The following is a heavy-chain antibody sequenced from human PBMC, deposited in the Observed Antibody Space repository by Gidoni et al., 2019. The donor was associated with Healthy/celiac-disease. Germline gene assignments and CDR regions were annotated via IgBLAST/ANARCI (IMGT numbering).Heavy chain of an antibody. CDR1: GFTFDDYA. Sequence: EVQLVESGGGLVQPGRSLRLSCAASGFTFDDYAMHWVRQAPGKGLEWVSGISWNSGSIGYADSVKGRFTISRDNAKNSLYLQMNSLRAEDTALYYCAKDRGSEWFGELSSGSNWFDPWGQGTLVTVSS. D-gene: IGHD3-10*01. CDR3: AKDRGSEWFGELSSGSNWFDP. J-gene: IGHJ5*02. V-gene: IGHV3-9*01. CDR2: ISWNSGSI.